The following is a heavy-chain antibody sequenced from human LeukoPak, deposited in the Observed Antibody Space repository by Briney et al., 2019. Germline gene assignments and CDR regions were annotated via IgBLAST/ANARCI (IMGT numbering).Heavy chain of an antibody. V-gene: IGHV3-53*01. J-gene: IGHJ4*02. CDR2: IYSGGST. CDR1: GFTVSSNY. D-gene: IGHD3-10*01. Sequence: PGGSLRLSCAASGFTVSSNYMSWVRQAPGKGLKWVSVIYSGGSTYYADSVKGRFTISRDNSKNTLYLQMNSLRAEDTAVYYCARGSGSYYAPPWYWGQGTLVTVSS. CDR3: ARGSGSYYAPPWY.